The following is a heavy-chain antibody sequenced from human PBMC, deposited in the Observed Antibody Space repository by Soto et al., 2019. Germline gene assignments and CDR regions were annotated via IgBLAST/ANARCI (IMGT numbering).Heavy chain of an antibody. J-gene: IGHJ5*02. D-gene: IGHD3-10*01. CDR1: GGSISSSSYY. CDR3: ARWVRGVISNWFDP. Sequence: KPSETLSLTCTVSGGSISSSSYYWGWIRQPPGKGLEWIGSIYYSGSTYYNPSLKSRVTISVDTSKNQFSLKLSSVTAADTAVYYCARWVRGVISNWFDPWGQGTLVTVSS. V-gene: IGHV4-39*01. CDR2: IYYSGST.